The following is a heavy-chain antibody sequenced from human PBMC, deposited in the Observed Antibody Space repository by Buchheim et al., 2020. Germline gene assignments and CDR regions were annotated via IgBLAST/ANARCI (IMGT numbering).Heavy chain of an antibody. CDR2: ISYDGSNK. V-gene: IGHV3-30*18. CDR3: AKDLSADYYYDSSGYDP. J-gene: IGHJ5*02. D-gene: IGHD3-22*01. Sequence: QVQLVESGGGVVQPGRSLRLSCAASGFTFSSYGMHRVRQAPGKGLEWVAVISYDGSNKYYADSVKGRFTISRDNYKNTLDLQMNSLRAEDTAVYYCAKDLSADYYYDSSGYDPWGQGTL. CDR1: GFTFSSYG.